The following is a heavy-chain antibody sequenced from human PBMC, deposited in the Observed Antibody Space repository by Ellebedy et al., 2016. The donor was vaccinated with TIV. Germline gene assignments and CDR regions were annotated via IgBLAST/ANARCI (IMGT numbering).Heavy chain of an antibody. V-gene: IGHV1-24*01. D-gene: IGHD3-22*01. CDR1: GYTFTSYG. CDR2: FDPEAGET. Sequence: AASVKVSCKASGYTFTSYGISWVRQAPGKGLEWMGGFDPEAGETIYAQKFQGRITMTEDTSTDTAYIELSSLRSEDTAVYYCATSRNYDSSGYYRFDYWGQGTRVTVSS. J-gene: IGHJ4*02. CDR3: ATSRNYDSSGYYRFDY.